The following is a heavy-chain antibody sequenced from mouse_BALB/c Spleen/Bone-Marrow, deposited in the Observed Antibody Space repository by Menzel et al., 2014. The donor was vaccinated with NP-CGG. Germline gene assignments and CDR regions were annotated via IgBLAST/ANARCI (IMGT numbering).Heavy chain of an antibody. D-gene: IGHD2-2*01. CDR2: FVPYYGGT. V-gene: IGHV1-39*01. CDR1: GSPFPAST. CDR3: ASYGYDYWYFDV. Sequence: QLQESGPELEKPGASGKFSCKPSGSPFPASTLTWVSQTFGKSLGWIGIFVPYYGGTSYNQKFKGKATLTVDKSSSTAYMQLKSLTSEDSAIYYCASYGYDYWYFDVWGAGTTVTVSS. J-gene: IGHJ1*01.